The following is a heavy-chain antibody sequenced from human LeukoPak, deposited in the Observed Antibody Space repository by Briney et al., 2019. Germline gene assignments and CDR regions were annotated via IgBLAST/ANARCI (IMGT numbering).Heavy chain of an antibody. CDR3: AREWGTRKKKSWFDP. CDR1: GYTFTSYD. J-gene: IGHJ5*02. D-gene: IGHD3-16*01. CDR2: MNPNSGNT. Sequence: ASVKVSCKASGYTFTSYDINWVRQATGQGLEWMGWMNPNSGNTGYAQKFQGRVTMTRNTSISTAYMELSSLRSEDTAVYYCAREWGTRKKKSWFDPWGQGTLVTVSS. V-gene: IGHV1-8*01.